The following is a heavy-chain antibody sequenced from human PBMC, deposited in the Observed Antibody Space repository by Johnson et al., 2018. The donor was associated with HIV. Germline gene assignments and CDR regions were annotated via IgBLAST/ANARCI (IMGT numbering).Heavy chain of an antibody. CDR1: GFTFSSYA. V-gene: IGHV3-30-3*01. CDR2: ISYDGSNK. CDR3: AREPRGPSSGSRIPDAFDI. Sequence: QVQLVESGGGVVQPGRSLRLSCAASGFTFSSYAMHWVRQAPGKGLEWVAVISYDGSNKYYADCVKGRFTISRDNSKNTLYLQMNSLRAEDTAVYYCAREPRGPSSGSRIPDAFDIWGQGTMVTVSS. J-gene: IGHJ3*02. D-gene: IGHD3-10*01.